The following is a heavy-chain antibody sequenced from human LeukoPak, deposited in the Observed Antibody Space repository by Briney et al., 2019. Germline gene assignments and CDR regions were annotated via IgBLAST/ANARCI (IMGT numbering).Heavy chain of an antibody. CDR2: IYYSGST. CDR1: GGSISSYY. J-gene: IGHJ4*02. Sequence: SETLSLTCTVSGGSISSYYWSWLRQPPGKGLEWIGYIYYSGSTNYSPSLKSRVTISVDTSKIQFSLKLSSVTAADTAVYYCASLVDTDMSYWGQGTLVTVSS. D-gene: IGHD5-18*01. CDR3: ASLVDTDMSY. V-gene: IGHV4-59*08.